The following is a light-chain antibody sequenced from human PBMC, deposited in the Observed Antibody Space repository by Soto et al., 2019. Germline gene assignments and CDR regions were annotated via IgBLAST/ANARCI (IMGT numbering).Light chain of an antibody. Sequence: DIQMTPSGSSLSASVGYTVTVTCRASQGISTLLAWYQQKPGKAPKVLIYESSLLQSGVPSRFSGSGSGTEFTLTISSLQPEDFATYYCQHLKSYPITFGQGTRLEIK. CDR3: QHLKSYPIT. CDR1: QGISTL. J-gene: IGKJ5*01. V-gene: IGKV1-9*01. CDR2: ESS.